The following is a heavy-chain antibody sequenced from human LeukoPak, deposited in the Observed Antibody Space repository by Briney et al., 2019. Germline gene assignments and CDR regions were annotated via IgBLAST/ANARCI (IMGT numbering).Heavy chain of an antibody. D-gene: IGHD1-20*01. J-gene: IGHJ4*02. CDR1: GYNFTKYA. CDR3: ARGHRIPAVWGFEF. CDR2: INTNTEDP. Sequence: ASVKVSCKASGYNFTKYAIYWVRQAPGQWLEWMGWINTNTEDPTYAQDFTGRFVFSLDTSVTTAYLDINSLKPDDTALYYCARGHRIPAVWGFEFWGQGTLVTVSS. V-gene: IGHV7-4-1*02.